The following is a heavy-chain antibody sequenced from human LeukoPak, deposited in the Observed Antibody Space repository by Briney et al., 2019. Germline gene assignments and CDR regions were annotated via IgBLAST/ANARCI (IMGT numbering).Heavy chain of an antibody. D-gene: IGHD6-13*01. CDR2: INAGNGNT. Sequence: ASVKVSCKASGYTFTGYYMHWVRQAPGQRPEWMGWINAGNGNTKYSQKFQGRVTITRDTSASTAYMELSSLTSEDTAVYYCARGPRAAADDYWGQETLVTVSS. CDR3: ARGPRAAADDY. J-gene: IGHJ4*02. V-gene: IGHV1-3*01. CDR1: GYTFTGYY.